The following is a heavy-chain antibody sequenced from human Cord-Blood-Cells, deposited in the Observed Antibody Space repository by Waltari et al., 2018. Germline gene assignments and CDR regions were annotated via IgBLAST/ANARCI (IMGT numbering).Heavy chain of an antibody. CDR3: ARGGSANHSSSWFDY. CDR2: TIPSFGTA. J-gene: IGHJ4*02. D-gene: IGHD6-13*01. CDR1: GGTFSSYA. Sequence: QVQLVQSGAEVKKPGSSVKVSCKASGGTFSSYAISWVRQAPGQGREWMGGTIPSFGTANYAQKCQGRVTITADESTSTAYMELSSLRSEDTAVYYCARGGSANHSSSWFDYWGQGTLVTVSS. V-gene: IGHV1-69*01.